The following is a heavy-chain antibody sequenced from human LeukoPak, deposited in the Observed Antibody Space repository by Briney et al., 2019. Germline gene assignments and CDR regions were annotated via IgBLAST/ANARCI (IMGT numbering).Heavy chain of an antibody. CDR1: GFTFDDYA. V-gene: IGHV3-9*01. CDR2: ISWNSGSI. D-gene: IGHD3-10*01. J-gene: IGHJ4*02. Sequence: GGSLRLSCAASGFTFDDYAMHWVRQAPGKGLEWVSGISWNSGSIGYADSVKGRFTISRDNSKNTLFLQMNSLRAEDTAVYYCARASGTYLYFDYWGQGTLVTVSS. CDR3: ARASGTYLYFDY.